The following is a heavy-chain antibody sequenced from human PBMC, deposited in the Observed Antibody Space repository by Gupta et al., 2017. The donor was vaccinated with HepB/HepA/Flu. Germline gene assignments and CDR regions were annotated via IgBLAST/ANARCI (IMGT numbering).Heavy chain of an antibody. J-gene: IGHJ4*02. V-gene: IGHV3-23*01. CDR2: ITGSGGNT. Sequence: EVQLLEAGGGLVQPGGSLRISCAASGFSFSDYAMTWVRQAPGKVLKCVAQITGSGGNTYYADSVKGRFTISRDNSKNTLYLQLNSLRAEDTAFYYCAKVLWGISSGPFDHWGQGTPVTVSS. CDR3: AKVLWGISSGPFDH. CDR1: GFSFSDYA. D-gene: IGHD6-19*01.